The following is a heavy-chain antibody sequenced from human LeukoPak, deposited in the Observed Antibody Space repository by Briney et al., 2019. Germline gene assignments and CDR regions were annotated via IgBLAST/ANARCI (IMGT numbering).Heavy chain of an antibody. J-gene: IGHJ6*03. CDR1: GYTFTSYG. V-gene: IGHV1-18*01. CDR3: ARDRGYSYGYNYYYMDV. Sequence: ASVKVSCKASGYTFTSYGISWVRQAPGQGLEWMGWISAYNGNTNYAQKLQGRVTMTTDTSTSTAYMELRSLRSDDTAVYYCARDRGYSYGYNYYYMDVWGKGTTDTVSS. D-gene: IGHD5-18*01. CDR2: ISAYNGNT.